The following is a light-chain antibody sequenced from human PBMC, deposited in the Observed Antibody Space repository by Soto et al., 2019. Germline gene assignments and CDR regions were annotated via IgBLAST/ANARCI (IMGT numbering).Light chain of an antibody. CDR2: FAS. Sequence: EIVMTQSPATLSVSPGERATLSCRASQSVSNNLAWYQQKPGQAPRLLIYFASTRATVIPARFSGSGSGTEFTLTISSLQSEDFALYYCQQYNNWPLTFGGGTKVETK. J-gene: IGKJ4*01. V-gene: IGKV3-15*01. CDR3: QQYNNWPLT. CDR1: QSVSNN.